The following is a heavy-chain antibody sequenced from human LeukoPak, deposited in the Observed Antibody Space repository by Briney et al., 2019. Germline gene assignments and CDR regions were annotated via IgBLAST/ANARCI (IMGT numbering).Heavy chain of an antibody. Sequence: GGSLRLSCAASGFTFRDYYMSWIRQAPGKGLEWISYISSSDITRYYADSVKGRFTISRDNSKNTLYLQMNSLRAEDTAVYYCAKFLRQWLVDYWGQGTLVTVSS. CDR3: AKFLRQWLVDY. CDR2: ISSSDITR. D-gene: IGHD6-19*01. V-gene: IGHV3-11*01. CDR1: GFTFRDYY. J-gene: IGHJ4*02.